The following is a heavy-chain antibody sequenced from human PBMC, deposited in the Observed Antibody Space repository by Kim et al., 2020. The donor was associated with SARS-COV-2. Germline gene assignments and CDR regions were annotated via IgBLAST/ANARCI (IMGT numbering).Heavy chain of an antibody. Sequence: SKDYARSVKGRFTHSRDNSKNTVHLQMNSLGAEDTAVYYCARDLKGAIDYWGQGTLGTVSS. D-gene: IGHD3-16*01. V-gene: IGHV3-30*01. CDR2: SK. J-gene: IGHJ4*02. CDR3: ARDLKGAIDY.